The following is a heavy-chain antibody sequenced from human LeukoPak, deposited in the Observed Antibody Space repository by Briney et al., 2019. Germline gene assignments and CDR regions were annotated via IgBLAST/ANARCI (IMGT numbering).Heavy chain of an antibody. CDR2: INSDGSST. D-gene: IGHD3-10*01. V-gene: IGHV3-74*01. CDR3: ARGARGSGTASDY. CDR1: GFTFSFYG. Sequence: PGGTLRLSCAASGFTFSFYGMTWVRQAPGKGLVWVSRINSDGSSTNYADSVKGRFTISRDNAKNTLHLQMNSLRAEDTAVYYCARGARGSGTASDYWGQGTLVTVSS. J-gene: IGHJ4*02.